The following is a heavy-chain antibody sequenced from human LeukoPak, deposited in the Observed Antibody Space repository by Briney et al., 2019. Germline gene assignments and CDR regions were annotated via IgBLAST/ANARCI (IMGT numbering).Heavy chain of an antibody. CDR1: GDSVNSGAYY. Sequence: SETLSLTCTVSGDSVNSGAYYWSWLRQPAGKEPEWIGRIYPLETTNYNPSLKSRVAISVDTSKNQFSLKLSSVTAADTAVYYCARGASLRYFDWLRKSPYYFDYWGQGTLVTVSS. CDR3: ARGASLRYFDWLRKSPYYFDY. V-gene: IGHV4-61*02. J-gene: IGHJ4*02. CDR2: IYPLETT. D-gene: IGHD3-9*01.